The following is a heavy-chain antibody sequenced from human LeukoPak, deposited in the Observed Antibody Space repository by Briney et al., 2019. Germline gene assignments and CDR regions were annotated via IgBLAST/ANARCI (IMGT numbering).Heavy chain of an antibody. Sequence: ASVKVSCKASGYTFTSYDINWVRQATGQGLEWMGWMNPNSGSTGYAQKFQGRVTITRNTSISTAYMELSSLRSEDTAVYYCARGSGNYYDSSGYYDYWGQGTLVTVSS. J-gene: IGHJ4*02. CDR3: ARGSGNYYDSSGYYDY. V-gene: IGHV1-8*03. D-gene: IGHD3-22*01. CDR1: GYTFTSYD. CDR2: MNPNSGST.